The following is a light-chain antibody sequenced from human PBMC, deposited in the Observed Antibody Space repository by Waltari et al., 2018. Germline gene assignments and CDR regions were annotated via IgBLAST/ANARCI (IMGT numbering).Light chain of an antibody. CDR2: QDN. Sequence: SYALPQPPSVSVSPGQTAAITCSGDKLGNKYICWFQQKPGQTPLMVIYQDNKRPSGIPGRFSGSNSENTATLTISGTQAVDEADYFCLAWDSNTVVFGGGTRLTVL. J-gene: IGLJ3*02. V-gene: IGLV3-1*01. CDR1: KLGNKY. CDR3: LAWDSNTVV.